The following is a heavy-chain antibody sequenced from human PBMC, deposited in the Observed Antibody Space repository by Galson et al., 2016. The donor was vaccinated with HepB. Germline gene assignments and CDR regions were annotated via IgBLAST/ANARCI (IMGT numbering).Heavy chain of an antibody. Sequence: SLRLSCAASGFSISSSWMSWVRQTPGKGLEWVANINQDRSEKYYVDSLKGRFTISRDNAKNSLYLQMNSLRAEDTAVYFCARRIVNQGRIGGWGWGMDVWGQGVTVTVSS. CDR2: INQDRSEK. CDR1: GFSISSSW. CDR3: ARRIVNQGRIGGWGWGMDV. J-gene: IGHJ6*02. V-gene: IGHV3-7*03. D-gene: IGHD3-10*01.